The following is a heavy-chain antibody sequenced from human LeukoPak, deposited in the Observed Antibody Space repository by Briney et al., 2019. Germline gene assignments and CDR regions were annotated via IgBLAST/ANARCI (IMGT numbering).Heavy chain of an antibody. CDR1: GGTFSSYA. J-gene: IGHJ6*03. D-gene: IGHD6-13*01. CDR2: IIPIFGTA. CDR3: ARGGKAAAVPSYYYYYMDV. V-gene: IGHV1-69*06. Sequence: GASVKVSCKASGGTFSSYAISWVRQAPGQGLEWMGGIIPIFGTANYAQKFQGRVTITADKSTSTAYMELSSLRSEDTAVYYCARGGKAAAVPSYYYYYMDVWGKGTTVTVSS.